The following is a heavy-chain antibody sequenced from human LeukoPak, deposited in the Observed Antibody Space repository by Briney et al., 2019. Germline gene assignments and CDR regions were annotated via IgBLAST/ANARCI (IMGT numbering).Heavy chain of an antibody. J-gene: IGHJ3*02. CDR1: GFTFSSYE. V-gene: IGHV3-48*03. CDR3: ARDSYYYDLDAFDI. D-gene: IGHD3-22*01. CDR2: ISSSYNTI. Sequence: GGSLRLSCVASGFTFSSYEMNWVRQAPGKGLEWVSDISSSYNTIYYADSVKGRFTISRDNARNSLYLQMNSLRAEDTAVYYCARDSYYYDLDAFDIWGQGTMVTVSS.